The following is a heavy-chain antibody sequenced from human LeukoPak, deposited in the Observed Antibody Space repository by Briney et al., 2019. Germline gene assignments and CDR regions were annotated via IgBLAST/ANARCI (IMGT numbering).Heavy chain of an antibody. CDR2: ISYDGSNK. Sequence: PGGSLRLSCAASGFTFSSYAMHWVRQAPGKGLELVAVISYDGSNKYYADSAKGRFTISRDSPKNTLYLQMNSLRTEDTAVYYCARDMKVGAPDYFDYWGQGTLVTVSS. CDR3: ARDMKVGAPDYFDY. V-gene: IGHV3-30-3*01. J-gene: IGHJ4*02. CDR1: GFTFSSYA. D-gene: IGHD3-16*01.